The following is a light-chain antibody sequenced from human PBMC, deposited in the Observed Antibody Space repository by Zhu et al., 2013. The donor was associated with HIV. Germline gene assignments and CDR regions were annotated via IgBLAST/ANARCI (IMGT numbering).Light chain of an antibody. Sequence: DFLLTQSPSSLSASVGDRVTITCRASQSISDYLNWYQQKPGKAPKLLIFAASTLQSGVPSRFSASGSGTDFTLTISSLQPEDFATYYCQHSFTTPRTFGQGPRWKSN. J-gene: IGKJ1*01. CDR3: QHSFTTPRT. CDR1: QSISDY. V-gene: IGKV1-39*01. CDR2: AAS.